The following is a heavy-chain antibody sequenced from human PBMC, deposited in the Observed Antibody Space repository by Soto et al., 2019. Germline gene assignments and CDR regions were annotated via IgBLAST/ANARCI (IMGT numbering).Heavy chain of an antibody. CDR3: VTMVRGVTPDYYYYYYMDV. J-gene: IGHJ6*03. CDR2: ISYDGSNK. CDR1: GFTFSSYA. Sequence: HPGGSLRLSCAASGFTFSSYAMHWVRQAPGKGLEWVAVISYDGSNKYYADSVKGRFTISRDNSKNTLYLQMNSLRAEDTAVYYCVTMVRGVTPDYYYYYYMDVWGKGTTVTVSS. D-gene: IGHD3-10*01. V-gene: IGHV3-30-3*01.